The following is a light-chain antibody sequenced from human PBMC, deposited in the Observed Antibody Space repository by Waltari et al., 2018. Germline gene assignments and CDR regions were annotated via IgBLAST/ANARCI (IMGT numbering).Light chain of an antibody. Sequence: EIVLTQSPGTLSLSPGERATLSCRASQSVSRALAWYQQKPGQAPRLLIYGTSNRATGIPDRFSGRGSGTDFRLTISRLEPEDVAVYFCQHYVRLPATFGQGTKVEMK. CDR2: GTS. J-gene: IGKJ1*01. CDR3: QHYVRLPAT. CDR1: QSVSRA. V-gene: IGKV3-20*01.